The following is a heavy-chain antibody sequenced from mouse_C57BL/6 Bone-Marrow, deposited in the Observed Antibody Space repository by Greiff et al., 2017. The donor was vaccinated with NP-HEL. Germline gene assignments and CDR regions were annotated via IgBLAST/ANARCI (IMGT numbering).Heavy chain of an antibody. CDR2: IDPENGDT. J-gene: IGHJ2*01. Sequence: VQLQQSGAELVRPGASVKLSCTASGFNIKDDYMHWVKQRPEQGLEWIGWIDPENGDTEYASKFQGKATITADTSSNTAYLQLSSLTSEDTAVYYCTTLFITTHYFDYWGQGTTLTVSS. V-gene: IGHV14-4*01. D-gene: IGHD1-1*01. CDR1: GFNIKDDY. CDR3: TTLFITTHYFDY.